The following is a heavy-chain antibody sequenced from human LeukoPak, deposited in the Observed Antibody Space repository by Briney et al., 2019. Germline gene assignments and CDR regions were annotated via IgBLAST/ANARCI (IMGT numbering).Heavy chain of an antibody. J-gene: IGHJ4*02. CDR2: INPNSGGT. V-gene: IGHV1-2*02. CDR3: ARVVVITTPIDY. CDR1: GYTFTGYY. Sequence: ASVKVSCKASGYTFTGYYMHWVRQAPGQGLEWMGWINPNSGGTNYAQKIQGRVTMTRDTSISTAYMELSRLRSDDTAVYYCARVVVITTPIDYWGQGTLVTVSS. D-gene: IGHD3-22*01.